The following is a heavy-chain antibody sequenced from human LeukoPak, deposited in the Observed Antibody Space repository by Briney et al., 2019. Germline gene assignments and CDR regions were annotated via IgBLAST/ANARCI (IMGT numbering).Heavy chain of an antibody. Sequence: SETLSLTCTVSGYSISSGYYWGWIRQPPGKGLEWIGIIYHSGSTYYNPSLKSRVTISVDTSKNQFSLKLSSVTAADTAVYYCARLVSEYDSWRLLAHDAFDIWGQGTVVTVSS. CDR3: ARLVSEYDSWRLLAHDAFDI. CDR2: IYHSGST. J-gene: IGHJ3*02. V-gene: IGHV4-38-2*02. CDR1: GYSISSGYY. D-gene: IGHD3-22*01.